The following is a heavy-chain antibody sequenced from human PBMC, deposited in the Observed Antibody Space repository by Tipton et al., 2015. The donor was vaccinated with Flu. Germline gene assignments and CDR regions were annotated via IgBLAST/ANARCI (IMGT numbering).Heavy chain of an antibody. CDR1: GFTFRNAW. CDR3: TAGYGTSDCDF. J-gene: IGHJ4*02. Sequence: GSLRLSCAASGFTFRNAWMTWVRQAPGKGLEWVGRVKSRKDGGTTDYAAAVTDRFTISRDDSKDTVTPQMNSLKIEDTAVYYCTAGYGTSDCDFWGQGTLVTVSS. V-gene: IGHV3-15*05. D-gene: IGHD5-12*01. CDR2: VKSRKDGGTT.